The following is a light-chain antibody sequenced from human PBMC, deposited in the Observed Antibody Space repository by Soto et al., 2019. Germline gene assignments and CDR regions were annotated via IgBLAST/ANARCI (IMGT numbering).Light chain of an antibody. CDR1: SSDVGGYNH. CDR2: EAT. J-gene: IGLJ1*01. V-gene: IGLV2-14*01. CDR3: SSYASSSSYV. Sequence: QSALTQPASVSGSPGQSITISCTGTSSDVGGYNHVSWYQIHPGKAPKLIIYEATSRPSGVSYRFSGSKSGSSASLTISGLQAEDEADYYCSSYASSSSYVFGGGTKVTVL.